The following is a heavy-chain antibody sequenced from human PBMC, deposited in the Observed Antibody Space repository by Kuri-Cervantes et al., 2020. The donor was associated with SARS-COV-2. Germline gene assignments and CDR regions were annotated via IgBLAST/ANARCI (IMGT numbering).Heavy chain of an antibody. J-gene: IGHJ6*03. CDR2: IKQDGSEK. V-gene: IGHV3-7*01. CDR3: ARVYVQQLIFHYYYYMDV. Sequence: GGSLRLSCAASGFTFSSYWMSWVRQAPGKGLEWVANIKQDGSEKYYVDSVKGRFTISRDNAKNSLYLQMNSLRAEDTAVYYCARVYVQQLIFHYYYYMDVWGKGTTVTVSS. D-gene: IGHD6-13*01. CDR1: GFTFSSYW.